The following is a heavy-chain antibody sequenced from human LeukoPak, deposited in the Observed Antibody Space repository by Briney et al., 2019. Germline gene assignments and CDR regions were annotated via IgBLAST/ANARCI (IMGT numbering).Heavy chain of an antibody. J-gene: IGHJ4*02. D-gene: IGHD3-3*01. V-gene: IGHV3-23*01. CDR1: GFTFSSYA. Sequence: PGGSLRLSCAVSGFTFSSYAMSGVRPAPGKGVECVLAICGSGGSTYYAASMKGRFTISRDNSKNTLSLQMNSLRAEDTAVYYCAADHFTYYDFWSGFQNTYWGQGTLVTVSS. CDR2: ICGSGGST. CDR3: AADHFTYYDFWSGFQNTY.